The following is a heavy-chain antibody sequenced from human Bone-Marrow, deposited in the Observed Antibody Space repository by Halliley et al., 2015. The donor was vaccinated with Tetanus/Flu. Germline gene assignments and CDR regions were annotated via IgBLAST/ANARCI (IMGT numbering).Heavy chain of an antibody. V-gene: IGHV3-64D*09. CDR3: VNLKKDH. CDR2: LSSIGDDT. J-gene: IGHJ1*01. CDR1: GFTFSSYA. Sequence: SLRLSCSASGFTFSSYAMHWVRQAPGKGLEHVSGLSSIGDDTYYADSVKGRIFISRDNPKNTLYLQMSDLRSEDTAVYYCVNLKKDHWGQGPLVAAAS.